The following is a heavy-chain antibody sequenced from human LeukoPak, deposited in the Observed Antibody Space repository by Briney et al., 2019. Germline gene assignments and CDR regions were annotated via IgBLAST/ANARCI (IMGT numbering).Heavy chain of an antibody. CDR2: ISSSSSYI. CDR1: GFTFSSYS. J-gene: IGHJ6*03. Sequence: KSGGSLRLSCAASGFTFSSYSMNWVRQAPGKGLEWVSSISSSSSYIYYADSVKGRFTISRDNAKNSLYLQMNSLRAEDTAVYYCAREPGYYSYYYYYYMDVWGKGTTVTVSS. D-gene: IGHD2-15*01. CDR3: AREPGYYSYYYYYYMDV. V-gene: IGHV3-21*01.